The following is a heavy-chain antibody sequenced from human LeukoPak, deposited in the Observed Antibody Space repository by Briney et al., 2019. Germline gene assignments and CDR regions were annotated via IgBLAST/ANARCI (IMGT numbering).Heavy chain of an antibody. J-gene: IGHJ4*02. CDR1: GGSISSYY. D-gene: IGHD6-19*01. CDR2: IYYSGST. CDR3: AGRGIAVADYPY. Sequence: SETLSLTCTVSGGSISSYYWSWIRQPPGKGLEWIGYIYYSGSTNYNPSLKSRVTISVDTSKNQFSLKPSSVTAADTAVYYCAGRGIAVADYPYWGQGTLVTVSS. V-gene: IGHV4-59*08.